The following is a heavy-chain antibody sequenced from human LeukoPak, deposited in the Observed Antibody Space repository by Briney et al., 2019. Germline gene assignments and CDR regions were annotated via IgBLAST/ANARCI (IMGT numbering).Heavy chain of an antibody. CDR2: ISSRSSNI. V-gene: IGHV3-21*01. CDR3: ARDEGSQPRNDAFDI. Sequence: GGSLRLSCAASGFTFSSYSMNWVRQAPGKGLEWVSSISSRSSNIYHADSVKGRFTISRDNAKNSLYLQMNSLRAEDTAVYYCARDEGSQPRNDAFDIWGQGTMVNVSS. J-gene: IGHJ3*02. CDR1: GFTFSSYS. D-gene: IGHD1-14*01.